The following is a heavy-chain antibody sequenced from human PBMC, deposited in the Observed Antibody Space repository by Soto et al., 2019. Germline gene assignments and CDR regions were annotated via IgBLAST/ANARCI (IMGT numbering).Heavy chain of an antibody. V-gene: IGHV4-59*01. CDR3: ARASVHTLGSSRGKPYYFDY. J-gene: IGHJ4*02. CDR1: GGSISSYY. CDR2: IYYSGST. D-gene: IGHD6-13*01. Sequence: SETLSLTCTVSGGSISSYYWSWIRQPPGKGLEWIGYIYYSGSTNYNPSLKSRVTISVDTSKNQFSLKLSSVTAADTAVYYCARASVHTLGSSRGKPYYFDYWGQGTLVTVSS.